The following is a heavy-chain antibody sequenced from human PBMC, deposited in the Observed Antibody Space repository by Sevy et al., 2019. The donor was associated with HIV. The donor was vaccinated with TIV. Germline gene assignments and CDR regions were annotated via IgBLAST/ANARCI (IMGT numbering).Heavy chain of an antibody. D-gene: IGHD3-3*01. CDR1: GYSISSGYY. J-gene: IGHJ6*02. CDR2: IYHSGST. CDR3: ARTSRFLEWLLPGGPDYGMDV. V-gene: IGHV4-38-2*02. Sequence: SETLSLTCTVSGYSISSGYYWGWIRQPPGKGLEWIGSIYHSGSTYYNPSLKSRVTISVDTSKNQFSLKLSSVTAADTAMYYCARTSRFLEWLLPGGPDYGMDVWGQRTTVTASS.